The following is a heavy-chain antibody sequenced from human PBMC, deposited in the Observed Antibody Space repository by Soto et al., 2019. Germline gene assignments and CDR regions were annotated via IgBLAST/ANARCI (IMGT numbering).Heavy chain of an antibody. J-gene: IGHJ6*02. V-gene: IGHV3-30-3*01. CDR2: IAHDGSNA. D-gene: IGHD2-15*01. Sequence: QVQLVESGGGVVQPGGSLRLSCAASGFTFRNHAMHWVRHAPGKGLECLAVIAHDGSNAFNRDSVKGRFTVSRDNSKNTLYLYMNSLRSEDTGVYYCARGDREDILVVVGARPGEYGTDIWGQGTTVIVSS. CDR1: GFTFRNHA. CDR3: ARGDREDILVVVGARPGEYGTDI.